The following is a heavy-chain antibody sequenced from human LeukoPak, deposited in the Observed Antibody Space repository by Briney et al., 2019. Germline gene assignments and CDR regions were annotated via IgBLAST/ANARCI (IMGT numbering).Heavy chain of an antibody. V-gene: IGHV3-53*01. Sequence: GGSLRLSCVVSGFTVSSNYMSWVRQAPAKGLEWVSAISGRGTTYYADSVKGRFTISRDNSKNTLYLQMNSLRAEDTAVYYCAKDPMVRGSTYDYWGQGTLVTVSS. CDR3: AKDPMVRGSTYDY. CDR1: GFTVSSNY. CDR2: ISGRGTT. J-gene: IGHJ4*02. D-gene: IGHD3-10*01.